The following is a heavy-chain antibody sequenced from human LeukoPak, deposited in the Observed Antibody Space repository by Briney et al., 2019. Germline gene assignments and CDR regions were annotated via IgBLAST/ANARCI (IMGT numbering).Heavy chain of an antibody. CDR1: GFTYSTYW. CDR2: IKQDGSEK. D-gene: IGHD6-6*01. V-gene: IGHV3-7*01. Sequence: PGGSLRLSCAASGFTYSTYWMTWVRQAPGKGLEWVANIKQDGSEKYYVDSVKGRFTISRDNAKNSLYLQMNSLRAEDTAVYYCASAGPAKCSSSLRVDHWRQGTLVTVSS. J-gene: IGHJ4*02. CDR3: ASAGPAKCSSSLRVDH.